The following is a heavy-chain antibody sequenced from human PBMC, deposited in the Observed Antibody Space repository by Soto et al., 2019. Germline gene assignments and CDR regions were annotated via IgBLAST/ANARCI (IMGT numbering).Heavy chain of an antibody. CDR2: ISTYNSNT. V-gene: IGHV1-18*01. D-gene: IGHD2-15*01. CDR1: GYTFSRYG. Sequence: GASVKVSCKASGYTFSRYGISWVRQAPGQGLEWMGWISTYNSNTKYAQRLKDRVIMTTGTSTNTVYMERRSLTSDDTAVYFCAREGYCSSGSCDLYDQEYFGLEVWG. CDR3: AREGYCSSGSCDLYDQEYFGLEV. J-gene: IGHJ6*02.